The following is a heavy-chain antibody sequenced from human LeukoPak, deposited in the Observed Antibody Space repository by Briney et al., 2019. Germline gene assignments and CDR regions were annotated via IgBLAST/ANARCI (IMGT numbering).Heavy chain of an antibody. Sequence: ASVKVSCKASGYTFTSYDINWVRQATGQGLEWMGWMNPNSGNTGYAQKFQGRVTMTRNTSISTAYMELSSLRSEDTAMYYCARGLRFLEWLLSWFDPWGQGTLVTVSS. CDR1: GYTFTSYD. V-gene: IGHV1-8*01. J-gene: IGHJ5*02. CDR2: MNPNSGNT. CDR3: ARGLRFLEWLLSWFDP. D-gene: IGHD3-3*01.